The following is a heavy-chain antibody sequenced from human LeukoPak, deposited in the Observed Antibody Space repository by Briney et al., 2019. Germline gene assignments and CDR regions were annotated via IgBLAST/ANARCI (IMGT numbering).Heavy chain of an antibody. CDR3: AREGTYCSSSVCHFDS. V-gene: IGHV3-21*06. J-gene: IGHJ4*02. D-gene: IGHD2-2*01. CDR1: GFSFSNHG. Sequence: GGSLRLSCAASGFSFSNHGLSWVRQAPGKGLEWVSSIGNGGDYIAYANSVKGRFSISRDNAENSLYLQMNNLKVEDTAVYYCAREGTYCSSSVCHFDSWGQGTLVTVSS. CDR2: IGNGGDYI.